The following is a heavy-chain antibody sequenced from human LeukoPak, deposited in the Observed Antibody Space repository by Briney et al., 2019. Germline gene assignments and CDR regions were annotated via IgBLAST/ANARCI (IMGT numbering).Heavy chain of an antibody. CDR2: IYYSGST. CDR1: GGSISSSSYY. Sequence: SETLSLTCTVSGGSISSSSYYWGWIRQPPGKGLEWIGSIYYSGSTYYNPSLKSRVTISVDTSENQFSLKLSSVTAADTAVYYCARMVGSGWYLDWFDPWGQGTLVTVSS. CDR3: ARMVGSGWYLDWFDP. V-gene: IGHV4-39*01. J-gene: IGHJ5*02. D-gene: IGHD6-19*01.